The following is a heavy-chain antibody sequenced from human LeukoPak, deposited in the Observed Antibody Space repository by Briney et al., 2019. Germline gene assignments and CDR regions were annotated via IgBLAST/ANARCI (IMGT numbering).Heavy chain of an antibody. CDR2: VHYSESA. V-gene: IGHV4-59*01. CDR3: ARGCVDAAWGYPYFAY. D-gene: IGHD5-18*01. J-gene: IGHJ4*02. Sequence: SETLSLTCTVSGGSISNNYWTWIRQPPGKGREWIGHVHYSESARYNPSLQSRVTISVDTSKNQFSLRVRSVTAADTAVYYCARGCVDAAWGYPYFAYWGQGSLVTVSS. CDR1: GGSISNNY.